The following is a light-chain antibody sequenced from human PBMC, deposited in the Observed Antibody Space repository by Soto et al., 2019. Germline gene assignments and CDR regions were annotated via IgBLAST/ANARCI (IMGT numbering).Light chain of an antibody. V-gene: IGKV1-33*01. CDR2: DAS. J-gene: IGKJ5*01. CDR3: QQYDFLVT. CDR1: QDINNY. Sequence: DIQMTQSPSSLSASVGDRVTITCQASQDINNYLNWYQQKPGKAPELLIYDASNLQTGVPTRFSGSRSGKHFTFTISSLQPEDIATYFCQQYDFLVTFGQGTRLEIQ.